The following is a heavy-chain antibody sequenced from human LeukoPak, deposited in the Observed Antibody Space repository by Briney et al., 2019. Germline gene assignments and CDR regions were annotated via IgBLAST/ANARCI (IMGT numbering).Heavy chain of an antibody. J-gene: IGHJ4*02. D-gene: IGHD3-10*01. CDR3: ARRYYYNLGSFPFDF. V-gene: IGHV4-34*01. CDR2: IHNSGTT. Sequence: TSETLSLTCAVSGGPFSGYFWSWIRQSSGKGLEWIGEIHNSGTTNYNPSLNSRVIISEDTSKNQFYLNLSSVTAADTAVYYCARRYYYNLGSFPFDFWGQGTLVTVSS. CDR1: GGPFSGYF.